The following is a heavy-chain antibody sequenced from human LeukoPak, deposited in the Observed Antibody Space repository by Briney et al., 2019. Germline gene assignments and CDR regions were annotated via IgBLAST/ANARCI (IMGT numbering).Heavy chain of an antibody. CDR1: GGSISTYS. CDR3: ARDAGGTWFDP. V-gene: IGHV4-59*01. J-gene: IGHJ5*02. CDR2: IKNNGGN. Sequence: SETLSLTCTVSGGSISTYSWNWIRQSPGQGLEWIGYIKNNGGNYNNPSLRSRVTISLDTSKNQFSLKLTSVTAADTAVYYCARDAGGTWFDPWGQGTLVTVSS.